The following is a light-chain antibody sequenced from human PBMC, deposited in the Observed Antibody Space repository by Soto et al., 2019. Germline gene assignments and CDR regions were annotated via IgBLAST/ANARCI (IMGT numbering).Light chain of an antibody. CDR1: QSVSNNY. J-gene: IGKJ1*01. Sequence: EIVLTQSPGTLSLSPGERATLSCRASQSVSNNYLAWSKQKPGQAPRILIYGASNRATGIPDRFIVIGSGTDFTLTISRLEPEEFAVYDCQQYGSSGTFCQGTKVYIK. CDR3: QQYGSSGT. CDR2: GAS. V-gene: IGKV3-20*01.